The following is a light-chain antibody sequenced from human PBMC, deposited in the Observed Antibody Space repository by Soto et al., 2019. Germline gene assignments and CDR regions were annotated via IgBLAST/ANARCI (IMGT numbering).Light chain of an antibody. V-gene: IGKV3-11*01. J-gene: IGKJ5*01. CDR1: QSVNSR. CDR3: RQRSYLIS. Sequence: EIVLTQSPGTLSLSPGERATPSCRASQSVNSRLAWYQHQPCHARSLLISGASNRASGIPARFSGWGSGTDFTLTIRRVDPADFAFYYCRQRSYLISCGHGTRLENK. CDR2: GAS.